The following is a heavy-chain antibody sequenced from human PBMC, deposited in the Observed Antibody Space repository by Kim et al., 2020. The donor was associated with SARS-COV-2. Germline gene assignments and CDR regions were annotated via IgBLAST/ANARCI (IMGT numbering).Heavy chain of an antibody. D-gene: IGHD6-19*01. CDR3: ARAYRWLANVISPLNYGMDV. V-gene: IGHV3-11*01. Sequence: GGSLRLSCAASGFTFSDYYMSWIRQAPGKGLEWVSYISSSGSTIYYADSVKGRFTISRDNAKNSLYLQMNSLRAEDTAVYYCARAYRWLANVISPLNYGMDVWGQGTTVTVSS. CDR2: ISSSGSTI. CDR1: GFTFSDYY. J-gene: IGHJ6*02.